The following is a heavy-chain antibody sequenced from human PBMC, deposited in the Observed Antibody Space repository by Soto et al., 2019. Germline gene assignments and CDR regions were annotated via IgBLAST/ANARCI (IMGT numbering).Heavy chain of an antibody. CDR1: GGSFSGYY. CDR3: ANKIGGIAAGEAWFDP. V-gene: IGHV4-34*01. CDR2: INHSGST. D-gene: IGHD6-13*01. J-gene: IGHJ5*02. Sequence: QVQLQQWGAGLLKPSETLSLTCAVYGGSFSGYYWSWIRQPPGKGLEWIGEINHSGSTNYNPSLKSRVTITVDTSKNQFSLKLSSVTAADTAVDYCANKIGGIAAGEAWFDPWGQGTLVTVSS.